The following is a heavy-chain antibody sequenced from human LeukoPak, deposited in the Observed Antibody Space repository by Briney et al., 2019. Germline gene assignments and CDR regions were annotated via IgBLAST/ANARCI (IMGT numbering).Heavy chain of an antibody. V-gene: IGHV3-9*01. CDR2: ISWNSGSI. J-gene: IGHJ4*02. D-gene: IGHD3-22*01. CDR1: GFTFDDCA. CDR3: AKDILDASPNYYDSSGYDY. Sequence: GRSLRLSCAASGFTFDDCAMHWVRQAPGKDLEWVSGISWNSGSIGYADSVKGRFTISRDNAKNSLYLQMNSLRAEGTALYYCAKDILDASPNYYDSSGYDYWGQGTLVTVSS.